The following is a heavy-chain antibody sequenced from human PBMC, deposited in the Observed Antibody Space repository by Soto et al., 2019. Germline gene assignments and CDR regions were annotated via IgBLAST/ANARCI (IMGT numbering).Heavy chain of an antibody. Sequence: EVQMLQSGGGMVQPGGSLRLSCVGSGLTFGHYWMTWVRQAPGKGLEWVANRKLDGSEKYYVDSVKGRFAISRDNAKNSVFLQLNSLRTEDTAVYYCARDLELVDGFDHWGQGSLVIVSP. CDR1: GLTFGHYW. CDR3: ARDLELVDGFDH. D-gene: IGHD2-8*02. CDR2: RKLDGSEK. J-gene: IGHJ4*02. V-gene: IGHV3-7*03.